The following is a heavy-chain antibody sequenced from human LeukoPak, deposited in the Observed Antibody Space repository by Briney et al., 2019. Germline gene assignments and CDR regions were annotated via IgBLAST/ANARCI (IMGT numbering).Heavy chain of an antibody. Sequence: GGSLRLSCAASGFTFSSYAMSWVRQPPGKGLEWVSVISGSGASTYYADSVKGRFTISRDNSKNTLSLQMSSLTAEDTALYYCAKFRAYDSSGYFYFDYWGQGTLVTVFS. CDR1: GFTFSSYA. V-gene: IGHV3-23*01. D-gene: IGHD3-22*01. J-gene: IGHJ4*02. CDR3: AKFRAYDSSGYFYFDY. CDR2: ISGSGAST.